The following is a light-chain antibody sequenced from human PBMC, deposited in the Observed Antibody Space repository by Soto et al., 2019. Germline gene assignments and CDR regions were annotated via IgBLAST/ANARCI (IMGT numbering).Light chain of an antibody. CDR1: QSLLYSNGYNY. CDR2: LGS. J-gene: IGKJ4*01. V-gene: IGKV2-28*01. CDR3: MQALHTPLT. Sequence: DIVMTQSPLSLPVTPGEPASISCRSSQSLLYSNGYNYLDWYLQKPGQSPQLLIYLGSSRASGVPDRFRGSGLGTHSTLKISRVEAEDVGLYYCMQALHTPLTFGGGTRVEIK.